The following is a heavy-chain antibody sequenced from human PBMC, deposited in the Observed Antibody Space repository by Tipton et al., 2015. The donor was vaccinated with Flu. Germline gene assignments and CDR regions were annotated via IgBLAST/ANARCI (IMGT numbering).Heavy chain of an antibody. J-gene: IGHJ4*02. D-gene: IGHD3-10*01. CDR2: IYSSGST. CDR3: ARGSGSGTHVMIDY. CDR1: GGSLSSFY. Sequence: TLSLTCTVSGGSLSSFYWTWIRQPAGKGLEYIGRIYSSGSTNYNPSFKSRVSMSVDTSKTQFSLDLSSVTAADTAMYYCARGSGSGTHVMIDYWGQGTLVTVAS. V-gene: IGHV4-4*07.